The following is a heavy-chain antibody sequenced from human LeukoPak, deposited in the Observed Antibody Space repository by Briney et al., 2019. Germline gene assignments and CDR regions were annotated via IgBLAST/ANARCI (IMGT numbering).Heavy chain of an antibody. V-gene: IGHV1-18*01. Sequence: VASVKVSCKSSGYTSSDCDISWMRQAPGQGLEWMGWISTNNGNTNYAQQFQGRVTMTTDTSTSTAYMELRSLKSDDTAVYYCARDVPGSIGTTARFDPWGQGTLVTVSS. J-gene: IGHJ5*02. CDR3: ARDVPGSIGTTARFDP. D-gene: IGHD1-1*01. CDR1: GYTSSDCD. CDR2: ISTNNGNT.